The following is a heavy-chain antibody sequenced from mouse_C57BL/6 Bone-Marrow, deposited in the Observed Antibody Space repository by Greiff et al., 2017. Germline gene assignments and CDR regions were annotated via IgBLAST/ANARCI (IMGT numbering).Heavy chain of an antibody. CDR1: GYAFSSSW. Sequence: VKLMESGPELVKPGASVKISCKASGYAFSSSWMNWVKQRPGKGLEWIGRIYPGDGDTNYNGKFKGKATLTADKSSSTAYMQLSSLTSEDSAVYFCARGTTVVAPWYFDYWGQGTTLTVSS. J-gene: IGHJ2*01. CDR3: ARGTTVVAPWYFDY. V-gene: IGHV1-82*01. D-gene: IGHD1-1*01. CDR2: IYPGDGDT.